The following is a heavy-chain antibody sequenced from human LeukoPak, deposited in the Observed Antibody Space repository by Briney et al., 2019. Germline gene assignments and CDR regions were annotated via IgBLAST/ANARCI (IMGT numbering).Heavy chain of an antibody. CDR3: ARAMTSHYFDY. Sequence: SQTLSLTCTVSGGSFSSGFYWSWIRQHPGTGLEWIGYIYYSGGTYYNPSLKSRVSILLDTSKKQFSLKLTSVTVADTAVYYCARAMTSHYFDYWGQGTLVTVSS. CDR2: IYYSGGT. D-gene: IGHD2-21*02. J-gene: IGHJ4*02. CDR1: GGSFSSGFY. V-gene: IGHV4-31*03.